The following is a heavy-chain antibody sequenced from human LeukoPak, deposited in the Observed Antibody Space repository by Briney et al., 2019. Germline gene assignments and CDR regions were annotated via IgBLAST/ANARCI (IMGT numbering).Heavy chain of an antibody. J-gene: IGHJ4*02. D-gene: IGHD6-19*01. CDR1: GFTVSSNY. CDR2: IVSGDNA. V-gene: IGHV3-66*01. CDR3: ARDPYSSGYFDY. Sequence: GGSLRLPCAASGFTVSSNYMSWVRQAPGKGLEWVSIIVSGDNAYFADSVKGRFTISRDTSKNTLYLQMNSLRAEDTAVYYCARDPYSSGYFDYWGQGTLVTVSS.